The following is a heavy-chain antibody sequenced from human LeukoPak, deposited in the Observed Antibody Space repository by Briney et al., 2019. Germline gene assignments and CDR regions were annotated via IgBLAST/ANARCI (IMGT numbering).Heavy chain of an antibody. V-gene: IGHV3-66*01. CDR3: AVYYYGSFPPTNFDY. CDR2: IYTDGST. Sequence: SGGSLRLSCAVSGFTVSSRYISWVRQAPGKGPEWVSFIYTDGSTYYAESVKGRFTISRDISKNTAYLQMNSLRAEDTALYFCAVYYYGSFPPTNFDYWGQGTLVTVSS. D-gene: IGHD3-10*01. CDR1: GFTVSSRY. J-gene: IGHJ4*02.